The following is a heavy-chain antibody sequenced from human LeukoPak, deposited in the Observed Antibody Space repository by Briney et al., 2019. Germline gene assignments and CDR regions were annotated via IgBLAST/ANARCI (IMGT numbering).Heavy chain of an antibody. Sequence: GGSLRLSCTASGFTFSSYGMHWVRQAPGKGLEWVAYTQYDGSNQQYADSVKGRLTISRDNAKNSLYLQMNSLRAEDTAVYYCARDIYYDSSGYYVYWGQGTLVTVSS. D-gene: IGHD3-22*01. CDR3: ARDIYYDSSGYYVY. J-gene: IGHJ4*02. CDR2: TQYDGSNQ. CDR1: GFTFSSYG. V-gene: IGHV3-30*02.